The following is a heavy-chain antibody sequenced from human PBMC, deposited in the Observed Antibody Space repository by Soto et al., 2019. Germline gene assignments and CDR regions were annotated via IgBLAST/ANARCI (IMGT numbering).Heavy chain of an antibody. CDR1: GGSISTYY. CDR3: ARKVLRYFDWLDY. CDR2: IYYSGST. Sequence: SETLSLTCTVSGGSISTYYWGWIRQPPGKGLEWIGSIYYSGSTYYNPSLKSRVTISVDTSKNQFSLRLSSVTAADTAVYYCARKVLRYFDWLDYWGQGTLVTVS. J-gene: IGHJ4*02. V-gene: IGHV4-39*01. D-gene: IGHD3-9*01.